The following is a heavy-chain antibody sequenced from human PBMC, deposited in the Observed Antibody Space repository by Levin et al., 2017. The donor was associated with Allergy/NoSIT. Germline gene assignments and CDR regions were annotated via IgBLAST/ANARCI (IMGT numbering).Heavy chain of an antibody. D-gene: IGHD6-13*01. CDR3: ARDWSRSSWALYYYAMDV. Sequence: ASVKVSCEASGYTFTAYYIHWVRQAPGQGLEWMGWINPNSGATNYAQKFQGRVTMTRDTSMSTAYMELSRVKSDDTAVYYCARDWSRSSWALYYYAMDVWGQGTTVTVPS. J-gene: IGHJ6*02. V-gene: IGHV1-2*02. CDR2: INPNSGAT. CDR1: GYTFTAYY.